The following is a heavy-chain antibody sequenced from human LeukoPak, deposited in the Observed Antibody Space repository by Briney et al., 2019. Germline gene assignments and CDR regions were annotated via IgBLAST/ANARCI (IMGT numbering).Heavy chain of an antibody. D-gene: IGHD6-19*01. CDR1: GFTFSSYW. CDR3: ARVVAVAAEDY. Sequence: GGSLRLSCAASGFTFSSYWMHWVRQAPGKGLVWVSRINSDGSSTSYADSVKGRFTISRDNAKNTLYLQMNSLRAEDTAVYYCARVVAVAAEDYWGQGTLVTVSS. V-gene: IGHV3-74*01. J-gene: IGHJ4*02. CDR2: INSDGSST.